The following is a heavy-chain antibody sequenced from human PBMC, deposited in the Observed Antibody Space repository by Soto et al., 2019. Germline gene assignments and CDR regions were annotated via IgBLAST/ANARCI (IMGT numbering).Heavy chain of an antibody. Sequence: SETLSLTCAVYGGSFSGYYWSWIRQPPGKGLEWIGEINHSGSTNYNPSLKSRVTISVDTSKNQFSLKLSSVTAADTAVYYCARRTGYKNWFDPWGQGTLVTVSS. J-gene: IGHJ5*02. CDR3: ARRTGYKNWFDP. V-gene: IGHV4-34*01. D-gene: IGHD3-9*01. CDR2: INHSGST. CDR1: GGSFSGYY.